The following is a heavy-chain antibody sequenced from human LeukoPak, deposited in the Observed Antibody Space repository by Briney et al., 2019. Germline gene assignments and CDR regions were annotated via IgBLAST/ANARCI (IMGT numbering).Heavy chain of an antibody. D-gene: IGHD3-16*01. Sequence: PSETLSLTCAVYGGSFSGYYWSWIRQPPGKGLEWIGEINHSGSTNYNPSLKSRVTISVDTSENQFSLKLSSVTAADTAVYYCARVGLDAFDIWGQGTMVTVSS. CDR1: GGSFSGYY. CDR2: INHSGST. CDR3: ARVGLDAFDI. V-gene: IGHV4-34*01. J-gene: IGHJ3*02.